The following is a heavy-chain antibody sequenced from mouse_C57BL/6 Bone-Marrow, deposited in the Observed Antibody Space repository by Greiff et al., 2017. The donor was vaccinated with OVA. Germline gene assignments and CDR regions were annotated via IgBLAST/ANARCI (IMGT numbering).Heavy chain of an antibody. V-gene: IGHV5-9*01. CDR1: GFTFSSYT. Sequence: DVHLVESGGGLVKPGGSLKLSCAASGFTFSSYTMSWVRQTPEKRLEWVATISGGGGNTYYPDSVKGRFTISRDNAKNTLYLQMSSLRSEDTAWYYCARQGYYYGSSSYWYFDVWGTGTTVTVSS. CDR3: ARQGYYYGSSSYWYFDV. D-gene: IGHD1-1*01. CDR2: ISGGGGNT. J-gene: IGHJ1*03.